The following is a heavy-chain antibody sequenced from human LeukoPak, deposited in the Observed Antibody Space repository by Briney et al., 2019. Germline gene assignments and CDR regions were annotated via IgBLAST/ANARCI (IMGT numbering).Heavy chain of an antibody. D-gene: IGHD3-16*01. V-gene: IGHV3-30*02. Sequence: GGSLRLSCAASGFTFSSYGMNWVRQAPGKGLEWVAFIRDGSNKYYADSVKGRFTNSRDNFKNTLYLEMNSLRPDDTAVYYCAKDWGVYFDYWGQGTLVTVSS. CDR1: GFTFSSYG. CDR2: IRDGSNK. CDR3: AKDWGVYFDY. J-gene: IGHJ4*02.